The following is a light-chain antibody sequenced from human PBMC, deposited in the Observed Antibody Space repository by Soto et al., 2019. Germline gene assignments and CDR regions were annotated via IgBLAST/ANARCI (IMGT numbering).Light chain of an antibody. J-gene: IGKJ4*01. CDR1: QSVGIY. CDR2: DAS. Sequence: EVVLTQSPATLSLSPGERATLSCRASQSVGIYLAWYQQKPGQAPRLLIFDASNRATGIPVRFSGSGSGTDFTLTISRLETEDLGVYYCQQRSNWPPLTFGGGTRVEIK. CDR3: QQRSNWPPLT. V-gene: IGKV3-11*01.